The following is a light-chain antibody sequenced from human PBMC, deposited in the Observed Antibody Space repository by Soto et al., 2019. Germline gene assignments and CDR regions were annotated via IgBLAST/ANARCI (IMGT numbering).Light chain of an antibody. V-gene: IGLV2-14*01. CDR2: DVS. Sequence: QSALTQPASVSGSPGQSITITYTGTSSDVSGYNYVSWYQQHPGKAPKFMIYDVSNRPSGVSNRFSGSKSGNTASLTISGLQAEVEADYYCSSYTTSNTRQIVFGTGTKVTVL. CDR1: SSDVSGYNY. J-gene: IGLJ1*01. CDR3: SSYTTSNTRQIV.